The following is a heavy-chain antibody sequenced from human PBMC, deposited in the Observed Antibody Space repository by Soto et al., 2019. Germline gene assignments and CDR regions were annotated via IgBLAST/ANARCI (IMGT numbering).Heavy chain of an antibody. J-gene: IGHJ6*02. CDR2: ISYDSTKT. CDR3: ARTRSAWSDFHYYSLDV. D-gene: IGHD1-26*01. CDR1: GFTFNSYG. V-gene: IGHV3-30*03. Sequence: EGSLRLSCAASGFTFNSYGMHWVRQGPGNGLEWVAFISYDSTKTYYADSVKGRYTISRDNSNSALYVQMNSLTGEDTAVYYCARTRSAWSDFHYYSLDVSGQGTTVTVFS.